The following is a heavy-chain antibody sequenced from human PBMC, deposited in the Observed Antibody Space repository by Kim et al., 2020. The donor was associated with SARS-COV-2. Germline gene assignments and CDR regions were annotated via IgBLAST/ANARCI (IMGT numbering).Heavy chain of an antibody. CDR2: ISGSGGST. CDR3: AKALLAVAGLYYYYGMDV. Sequence: GGSLRLSCAASGFTFSSYATSWVRQAPGKGLEWVSAISGSGGSTYYADSVKGRFTISRDNSKNTLYLQMNSLTAEDTAVYYCAKALLAVAGLYYYYGMDVWGQGTTVTVSS. D-gene: IGHD6-19*01. V-gene: IGHV3-23*01. J-gene: IGHJ6*02. CDR1: GFTFSSYA.